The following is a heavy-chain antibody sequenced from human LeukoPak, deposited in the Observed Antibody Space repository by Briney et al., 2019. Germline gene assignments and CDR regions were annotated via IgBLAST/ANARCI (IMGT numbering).Heavy chain of an antibody. D-gene: IGHD1/OR15-1a*01. V-gene: IGHV3-7*01. Sequence: GGSLRLSCTASGLSFSGQWMNWVRQSPGQGLEWVANIKYDGSEKYYVDSVKGRFTISREDAKNSLSLQMDSVRPEETAVYYCAFNNNFKYWGQGTLVIVSS. CDR1: GLSFSGQW. CDR3: AFNNNFKY. CDR2: IKYDGSEK. J-gene: IGHJ4*02.